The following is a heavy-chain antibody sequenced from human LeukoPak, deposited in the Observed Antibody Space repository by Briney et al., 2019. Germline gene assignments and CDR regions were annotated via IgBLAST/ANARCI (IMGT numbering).Heavy chain of an antibody. J-gene: IGHJ4*02. CDR2: SRNKANSYTT. D-gene: IGHD2-21*02. Sequence: GGSLRLSCTASGFTFGDYAMSWVRQVPGKGLEWVGRSRNKANSYTTEYAASVKGRFTISRDDSKNSLYLQMNSLQIEDTAVYYCARELLSDYWGQGTLVTVSS. CDR3: ARELLSDY. V-gene: IGHV3-72*01. CDR1: GFTFGDYA.